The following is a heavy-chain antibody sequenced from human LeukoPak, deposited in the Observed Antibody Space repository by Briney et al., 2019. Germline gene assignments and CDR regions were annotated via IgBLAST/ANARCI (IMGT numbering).Heavy chain of an antibody. Sequence: PGRSLRLSCAASGFTFSSYAMHWVRQAPGKGLEWVAVISYDGSNKYYADSVKGRFTISRDNSKNTLYLQMNSLRAEDTAVYYCARDPLDGYYFDYWGQGTLVTVSS. J-gene: IGHJ4*02. D-gene: IGHD1-1*01. CDR3: ARDPLDGYYFDY. CDR1: GFTFSSYA. V-gene: IGHV3-30*04. CDR2: ISYDGSNK.